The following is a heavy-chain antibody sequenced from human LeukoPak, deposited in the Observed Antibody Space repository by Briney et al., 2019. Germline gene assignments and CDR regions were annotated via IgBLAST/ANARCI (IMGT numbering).Heavy chain of an antibody. CDR3: ATVQQLAAYYGMDV. CDR2: FDPEDGET. CDR1: GGTFSSYA. V-gene: IGHV1-24*01. D-gene: IGHD6-13*01. J-gene: IGHJ6*02. Sequence: ASVKVSCKASGGTFSSYAISWVRQAPGKGLEWMGGFDPEDGETIYAQKFQGRVTMTEDTSTDTAYMELSSLRSEDTAVYYCATVQQLAAYYGMDVWGQGTTVTVSS.